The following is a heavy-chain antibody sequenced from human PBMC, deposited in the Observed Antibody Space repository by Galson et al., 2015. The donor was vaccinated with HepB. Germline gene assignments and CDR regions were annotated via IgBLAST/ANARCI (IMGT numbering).Heavy chain of an antibody. D-gene: IGHD3-22*01. Sequence: SLRLSCAASGFTFSSYSMNWVRQAPGKGLEWVSYISSSSSTIYYADSVKGRFTISRDNAKNSLYLQMNSLRAEDTAVYYCARDGYYYDSSGYYRKNFDYWDQGTLVTVSS. V-gene: IGHV3-48*01. J-gene: IGHJ4*02. CDR1: GFTFSSYS. CDR2: ISSSSSTI. CDR3: ARDGYYYDSSGYYRKNFDY.